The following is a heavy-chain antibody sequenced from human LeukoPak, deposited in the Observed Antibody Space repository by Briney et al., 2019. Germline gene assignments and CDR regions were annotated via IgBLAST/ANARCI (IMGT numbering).Heavy chain of an antibody. CDR2: IYTSGST. CDR1: GGSISSYY. D-gene: IGHD3-3*01. CDR3: AREHYDFWSGPQYYFDY. V-gene: IGHV4-4*07. J-gene: IGHJ4*02. Sequence: SETLSLTCTVSGGSISSYYWSWIRQPAGKGLEWIGRIYTSGSTNYNPSLKSRVTMSVDTSKNQFSLKLSSVTAADTAVYYCAREHYDFWSGPQYYFDYWDQGTLVTVSS.